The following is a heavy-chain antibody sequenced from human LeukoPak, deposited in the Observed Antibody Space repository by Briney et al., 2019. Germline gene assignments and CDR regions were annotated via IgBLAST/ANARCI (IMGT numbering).Heavy chain of an antibody. CDR3: ARLTTDSTYHSGWLDP. V-gene: IGHV4-39*01. J-gene: IGHJ5*02. D-gene: IGHD3-22*01. Sequence: SETLSLTCTVSGGSISSSSYYWGWIRQPPGKGLEWIGSIYYSGSTYYNPSLESRVTISVDTSKNQFSLKLSSVTAADTAVYYCARLTTDSTYHSGWLDPWGQGTRVTVSS. CDR2: IYYSGST. CDR1: GGSISSSSYY.